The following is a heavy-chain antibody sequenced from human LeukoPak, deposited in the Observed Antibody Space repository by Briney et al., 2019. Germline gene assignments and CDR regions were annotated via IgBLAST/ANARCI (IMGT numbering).Heavy chain of an antibody. Sequence: ASVKVSCKVSGYTLTELSMHWVRQAPGKGLEWMGGFDPEDGETIYAQKFQGRVTMTEDTSTDTAYMELSSLRSEDTAVYYCATTREYFDWLHYDYWGQGTLVTVSS. D-gene: IGHD3-9*01. V-gene: IGHV1-24*01. CDR2: FDPEDGET. J-gene: IGHJ4*02. CDR1: GYTLTELS. CDR3: ATTREYFDWLHYDY.